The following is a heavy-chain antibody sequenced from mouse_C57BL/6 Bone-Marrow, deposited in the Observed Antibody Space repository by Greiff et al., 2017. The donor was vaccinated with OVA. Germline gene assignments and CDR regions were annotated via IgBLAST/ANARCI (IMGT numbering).Heavy chain of an antibody. CDR3: ARGAQATLYYAMDY. J-gene: IGHJ4*01. CDR1: GYTFTSYW. D-gene: IGHD3-2*02. V-gene: IGHV1-7*01. CDR2: INPSSGYT. Sequence: VQLQESGAELAKPGASVKLSCKASGYTFTSYWMHWVKQRPGQGLEWIGYINPSSGYTKYNQKFKDKATLTADKTSSTAYMQLRSLTYEDSAVYYCARGAQATLYYAMDYWGQGTSVTVSS.